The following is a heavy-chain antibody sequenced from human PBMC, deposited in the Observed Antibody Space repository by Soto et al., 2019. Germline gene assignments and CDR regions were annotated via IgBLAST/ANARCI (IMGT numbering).Heavy chain of an antibody. CDR1: GFTFSTYA. D-gene: IGHD1-1*01. CDR2: ISGSGGST. V-gene: IGHV3-23*01. CDR3: AKDRQRGGPAYYFDY. J-gene: IGHJ4*02. Sequence: PGGSLKLSCAASGFTFSTYAMSWVRQAPGKGLEWVSAISGSGGSTYYADSVKGRSTISRDNSKNTLYLQMNSLRAEDTAVYYCAKDRQRGGPAYYFDYWGQGTLVTVSS.